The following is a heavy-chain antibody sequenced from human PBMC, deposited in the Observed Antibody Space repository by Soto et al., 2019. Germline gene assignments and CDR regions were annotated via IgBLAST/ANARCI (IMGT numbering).Heavy chain of an antibody. CDR3: ARAYGSGWSGDFDY. CDR2: IIPLFGVP. V-gene: IGHV1-69*12. D-gene: IGHD6-19*01. Sequence: QVQLVQSGAEVKKPGSSVKVSCKSSGGTFSSYAINWVRQAPGQGLEWMGGIIPLFGVPNYAQKFQGRVTITAGDSTTTAYMELSSLRAEDTAVYYCARAYGSGWSGDFDYWDQGILVTVSS. J-gene: IGHJ4*02. CDR1: GGTFSSYA.